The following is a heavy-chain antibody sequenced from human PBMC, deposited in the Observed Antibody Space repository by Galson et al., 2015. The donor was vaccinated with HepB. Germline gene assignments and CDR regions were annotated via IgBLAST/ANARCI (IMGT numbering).Heavy chain of an antibody. V-gene: IGHV3-48*03. CDR3: ARARGQGVGMDV. CDR2: ISSSGSTI. J-gene: IGHJ6*02. Sequence: SLRLSCAASGFTFSTYEMNWVRQAPGKGLEWVSYISSSGSTIYYADSVKGRFTISRDNAKNSLYLQMNSLRAEDTAVYYCARARGQGVGMDVWGQGTTVTVSS. CDR1: GFTFSTYE. D-gene: IGHD3-10*01.